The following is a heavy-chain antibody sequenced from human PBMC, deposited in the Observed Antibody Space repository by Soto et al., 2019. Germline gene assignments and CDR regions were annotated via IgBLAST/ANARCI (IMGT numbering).Heavy chain of an antibody. D-gene: IGHD6-6*01. V-gene: IGHV3-23*01. CDR2: ISDTGGST. CDR3: AKRVEYSSSTHYFDY. CDR1: GFTFSRYG. Sequence: EVQLLESGGGSVQPGGSLRLACAASGFTFSRYGMSSARQAPGKGREWVSSISDTGGSTYYAASVKARFTVSRDNSKNALYLQLNSLRAEDTAAYYCAKRVEYSSSTHYFDYWGQGTLVTVSS. J-gene: IGHJ4*02.